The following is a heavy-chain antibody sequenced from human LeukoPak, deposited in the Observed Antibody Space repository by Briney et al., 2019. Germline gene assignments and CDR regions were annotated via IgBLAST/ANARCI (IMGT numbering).Heavy chain of an antibody. CDR2: IYDSGYT. J-gene: IGHJ5*02. V-gene: IGHV4-59*01. D-gene: IGHD1-26*01. CDR3: AREIVGAIWFDP. CDR1: GGSISSYY. Sequence: SETLSLTCTVSGGSISSYYWSWIRQPPGKGLEWIGYIYDSGYTTYNPSLESRVTISVDTSKNQFSLKLSSVTAADTAVYYCAREIVGAIWFDPWGQGTLVTVSS.